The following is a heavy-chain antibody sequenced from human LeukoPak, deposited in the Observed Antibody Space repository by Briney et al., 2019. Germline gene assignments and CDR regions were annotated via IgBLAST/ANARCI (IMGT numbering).Heavy chain of an antibody. D-gene: IGHD3-10*01. V-gene: IGHV1-8*03. CDR2: MNPNSGNT. J-gene: IGHJ6*03. CDR3: ARGGGSGSYYLWYYYMDV. Sequence: ASVKVSCKASGYTFTSYDINWVRQATGQGLEWMGWMNPNSGNTGYAQKFQGRVTITRNTSISTAYMELSSLRSEDTAAYYCARGGGSGSYYLWYYYMDVWGKGTTVTVSS. CDR1: GYTFTSYD.